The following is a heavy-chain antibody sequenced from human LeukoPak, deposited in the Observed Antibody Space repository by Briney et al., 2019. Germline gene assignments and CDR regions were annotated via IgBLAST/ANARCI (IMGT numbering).Heavy chain of an antibody. J-gene: IGHJ4*02. Sequence: GASVKVSCKASRYTFTGYYMHWVRQAPGQGLEWMGWISAYNGNTNYAQKLQGRVTMTTDTSTSTAYMELRSLRSDDTAVYYCARDRALWFGELLFDYWGQGTLVTVSS. CDR2: ISAYNGNT. CDR3: ARDRALWFGELLFDY. V-gene: IGHV1-18*04. D-gene: IGHD3-10*01. CDR1: RYTFTGYY.